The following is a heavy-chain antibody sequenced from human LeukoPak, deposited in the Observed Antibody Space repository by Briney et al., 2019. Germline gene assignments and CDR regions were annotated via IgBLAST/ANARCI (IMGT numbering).Heavy chain of an antibody. CDR2: INPGESEK. CDR1: GFTFSDYW. D-gene: IGHD3/OR15-3a*01. Sequence: GGSLRLSCTVSGFTFSDYWFSWVRQAPGKGLEWVANINPGESEKYYVDSVKGRFTISRDNAKQSLDLQMNNLRAEDTGLYYCNAGLEYWGQGTLVTASS. CDR3: NAGLEY. J-gene: IGHJ4*02. V-gene: IGHV3-7*03.